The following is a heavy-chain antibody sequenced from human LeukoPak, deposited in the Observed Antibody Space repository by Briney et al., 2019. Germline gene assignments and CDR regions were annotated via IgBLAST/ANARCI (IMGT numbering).Heavy chain of an antibody. D-gene: IGHD3-10*01. CDR3: ARDARFYYGPGGYSRPGGTVDF. CDR2: ISSSSGTI. Sequence: GGSLRLSCAASGFTFGDYTMNWVRQAPGERLEWVSYISSSSGTIYYADSVKGRFTISRDNAKNSLYLQMNSLRAEDTAVYYCARDARFYYGPGGYSRPGGTVDFWGQGTLVTVSS. V-gene: IGHV3-48*01. J-gene: IGHJ4*02. CDR1: GFTFGDYT.